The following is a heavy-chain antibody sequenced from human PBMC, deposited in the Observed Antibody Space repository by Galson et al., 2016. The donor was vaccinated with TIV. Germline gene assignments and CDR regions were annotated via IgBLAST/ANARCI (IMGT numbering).Heavy chain of an antibody. CDR3: ARDPRIYGDYLLAYFDY. CDR2: ILYDGSTE. CDR1: GFTFNSYG. J-gene: IGHJ4*02. V-gene: IGHV3-30*03. Sequence: SLRLSCAASGFTFNSYGKHWVRQAPGKGLEWVAVILYDGSTEYYADSVKGRFTISRDNSRNTLYLQMNSLRAEDTAVYYCARDPRIYGDYLLAYFDYWGQGTLVSVSS. D-gene: IGHD4-17*01.